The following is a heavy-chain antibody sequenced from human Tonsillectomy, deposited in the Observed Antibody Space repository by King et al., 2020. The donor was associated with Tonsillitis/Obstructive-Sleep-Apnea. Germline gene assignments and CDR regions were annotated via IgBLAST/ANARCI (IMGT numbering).Heavy chain of an antibody. Sequence: VQLQESGGGLVQPGGSLRLSCAASGFTFSSYSMNWVRQAPGTGLEWVSSIRSSSNKIYYADSVKGRFTISRDNAKNSLYLQMNSLGDEDAALYYCAREDSSGWYDYWGQGTLVTVSS. CDR2: IRSSSNKI. V-gene: IGHV3-48*02. CDR1: GFTFSSYS. J-gene: IGHJ4*02. D-gene: IGHD6-19*01. CDR3: AREDSSGWYDY.